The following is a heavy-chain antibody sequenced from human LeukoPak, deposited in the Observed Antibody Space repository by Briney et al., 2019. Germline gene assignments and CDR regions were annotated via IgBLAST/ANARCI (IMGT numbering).Heavy chain of an antibody. CDR2: INHSGST. CDR3: ARGRGVGATGGWFDP. D-gene: IGHD1-26*01. CDR1: GGSFSGYY. Sequence: SETLSLTCAVYGGSFSGYYWSWIRQPPGKGLELIGGINHSGSTNYNPSLKSRVTISVDTSKNQFSLKLSSVTAADTAVYYCARGRGVGATGGWFDPWGQGTLVTVSS. V-gene: IGHV4-34*01. J-gene: IGHJ5*02.